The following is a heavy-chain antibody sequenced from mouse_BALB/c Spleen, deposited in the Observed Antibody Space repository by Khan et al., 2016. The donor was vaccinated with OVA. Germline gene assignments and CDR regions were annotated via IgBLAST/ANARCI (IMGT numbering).Heavy chain of an antibody. CDR1: GYTFTEYT. V-gene: IGHV1-18*01. D-gene: IGHD1-2*01. CDR2: FNPNNGGT. CDR3: ERRDYYAYNWYFDV. Sequence: EVQLQQSGPELVKPGASVKISCKTSGYTFTEYTMHWVKQSHGKSLEWIGRFNPNNGGTTYNQKFKGRATLTVDESSSTAYMELRSLTSEDSAVYYCERRDYYAYNWYFDVWGAGTTVTVSS. J-gene: IGHJ1*01.